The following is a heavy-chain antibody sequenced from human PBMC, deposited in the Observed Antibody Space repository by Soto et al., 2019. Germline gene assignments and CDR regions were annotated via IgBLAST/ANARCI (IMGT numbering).Heavy chain of an antibody. CDR1: GDSISGSSYF. D-gene: IGHD2-15*01. CDR3: ARYRNIVFGDDAFDV. V-gene: IGHV4-39*01. J-gene: IGHJ3*01. CDR2: IHYRGKT. Sequence: QLQLQESGPGLVKPSETLSLTCTVSGDSISGSSYFWGWVRQPPGRGLESIGAIHYRGKTHYSPSLKSRVTIAVDTSRNQFSLELTSVTAADTATYYCARYRNIVFGDDAFDVWGQGTMVAVSS.